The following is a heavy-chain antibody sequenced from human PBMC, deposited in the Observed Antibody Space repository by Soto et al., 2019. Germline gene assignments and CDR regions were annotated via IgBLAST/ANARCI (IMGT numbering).Heavy chain of an antibody. D-gene: IGHD3-10*01. CDR3: AKDAGITMVRRVITLDY. CDR2: ISGSGGST. CDR1: GFTFSSYA. Sequence: EVQLLESGGGLVQPGGSLRLSCAASGFTFSSYAMSGVRQAPGTGLEWVAAISGSGGSTYYADAVKGRFTISRDNSKNTLYLQMNSMRAEDTAIYYCAKDAGITMVRRVITLDYWGQGTLVTVSS. J-gene: IGHJ4*02. V-gene: IGHV3-23*01.